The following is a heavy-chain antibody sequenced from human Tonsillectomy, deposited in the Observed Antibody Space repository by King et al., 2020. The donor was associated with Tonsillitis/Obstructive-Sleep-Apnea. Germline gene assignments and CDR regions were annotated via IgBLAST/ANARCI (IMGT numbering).Heavy chain of an antibody. Sequence: QLVQSGGGLIQPGGSLRLSCAASGFTVSSNYMSWVRQAPGKGLEWVSVIYSGGSTYYADSVKGRFTISRDNSKNTLYLQMNSLRAEDTAVYYCARLAALRLRYFDYWGQGTLVTVSS. V-gene: IGHV3-53*01. D-gene: IGHD6-6*01. CDR3: ARLAALRLRYFDY. J-gene: IGHJ4*02. CDR2: IYSGGST. CDR1: GFTVSSNY.